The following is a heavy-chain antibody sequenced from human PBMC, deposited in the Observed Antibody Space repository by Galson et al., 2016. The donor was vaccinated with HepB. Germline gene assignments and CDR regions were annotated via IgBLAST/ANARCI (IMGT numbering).Heavy chain of an antibody. V-gene: IGHV3-11*03. CDR3: ARTDSSGFPHLSCGMDV. CDR1: GFIFTEFY. Sequence: SLRLSCAASGFIFTEFYMNWIRQAPGKGLEWVSYISSSGSDTNYADSVKGRFTISRDNSKKLLYLQMNSLRVEDTAVYYCARTDSSGFPHLSCGMDVWGQGATVTVSS. CDR2: ISSSGSDT. J-gene: IGHJ6*02. D-gene: IGHD3-22*01.